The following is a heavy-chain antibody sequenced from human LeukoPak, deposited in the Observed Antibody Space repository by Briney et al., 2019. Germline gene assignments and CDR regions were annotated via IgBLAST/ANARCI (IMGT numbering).Heavy chain of an antibody. J-gene: IGHJ4*02. Sequence: PGGSLRLSCVGSGFTFSTYTMSWVRQAPGKGLEWVSGFSGSGGGTYYADSVKGRFTIPRDNSKNTLFLQMSSLRAEDTAVYYCAKTSAGIRGGYFDYWGQGTLVTVSS. D-gene: IGHD3-10*01. CDR1: GFTFSTYT. CDR2: FSGSGGGT. CDR3: AKTSAGIRGGYFDY. V-gene: IGHV3-23*01.